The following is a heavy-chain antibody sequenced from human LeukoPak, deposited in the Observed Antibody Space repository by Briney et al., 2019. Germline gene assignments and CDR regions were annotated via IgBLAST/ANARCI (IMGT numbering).Heavy chain of an antibody. CDR3: ARARSYCSGGSCVIGEWGY. V-gene: IGHV1-46*01. CDR2: INPSGGST. Sequence: GASVKVSCKASGYTFTSYYMHWVRQAPGQGLEWMGIINPSGGSTSYAQKFQGRVTMTRDTSTSKVYMELSSLRSEDTAVYYCARARSYCSGGSCVIGEWGYWGQGTLVTVSS. D-gene: IGHD2-15*01. J-gene: IGHJ4*02. CDR1: GYTFTSYY.